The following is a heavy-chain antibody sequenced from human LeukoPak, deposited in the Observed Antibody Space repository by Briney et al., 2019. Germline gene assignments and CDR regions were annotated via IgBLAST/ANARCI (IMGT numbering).Heavy chain of an antibody. D-gene: IGHD2-2*01. Sequence: ASVKVSCKASGYTFTGYYMHWVRQAPGQGLEWMGWINPNSGGTNYAQKFQGRVTMTRDTSISTAYMELSRLRSDDTAVYYCARGAQALGYCSSTSCYLDYWGQGTLVTVSS. CDR2: INPNSGGT. V-gene: IGHV1-2*02. CDR1: GYTFTGYY. CDR3: ARGAQALGYCSSTSCYLDY. J-gene: IGHJ4*02.